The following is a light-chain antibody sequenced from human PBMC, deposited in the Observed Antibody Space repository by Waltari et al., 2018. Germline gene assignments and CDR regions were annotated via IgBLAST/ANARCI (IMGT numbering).Light chain of an antibody. CDR2: RSD. J-gene: IGLJ2*01. V-gene: IGLV1-44*01. CDR3: ASWDDSLNGRWV. CDR1: YSNVGNNV. Sequence: QSELTPPPSASGTPGQKVTIPCSGRYSNVGNNVVNCYQQFPGTAPKLLIYRSDQRPSGVPDRFSGSKSGTSASLAIIGLRSDDEADYYCASWDDSLNGRWVFGGGTKLTVL.